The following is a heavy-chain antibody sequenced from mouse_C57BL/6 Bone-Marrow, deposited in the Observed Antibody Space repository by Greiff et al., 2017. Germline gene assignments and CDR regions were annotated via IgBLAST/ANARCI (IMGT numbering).Heavy chain of an antibody. CDR2: IDPSDSYT. CDR1: GYTFTSYW. V-gene: IGHV1-50*01. D-gene: IGHD1-1*01. J-gene: IGHJ4*01. CDR3: AREGTLITTEFYAMDY. Sequence: QVQLQQPGAELVKPGASVKLSCKASGYTFTSYWMQWVKQRPGQGLEWIGEIDPSDSYTNYNQKFKGKATLTVDTSSSTAYMQLSSLTSEDSAVYYCAREGTLITTEFYAMDYWGQGTSATVSS.